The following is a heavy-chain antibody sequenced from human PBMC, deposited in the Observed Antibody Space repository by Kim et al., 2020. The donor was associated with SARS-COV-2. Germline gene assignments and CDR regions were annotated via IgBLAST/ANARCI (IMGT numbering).Heavy chain of an antibody. CDR2: ISSSSSTI. CDR1: GFTFSSYS. V-gene: IGHV3-48*01. Sequence: GGSLRLSCAASGFTFSSYSMHWVRQAPGKGLEWVSYISSSSSTIYYADSVKGRFTISRDNAKNSLYLQMNSLRAEDTAVYYCARAPEYPFYGDYVNYYYGMGGWGQGTTVTVSS. CDR3: ARAPEYPFYGDYVNYYYGMGG. J-gene: IGHJ6*02. D-gene: IGHD4-17*01.